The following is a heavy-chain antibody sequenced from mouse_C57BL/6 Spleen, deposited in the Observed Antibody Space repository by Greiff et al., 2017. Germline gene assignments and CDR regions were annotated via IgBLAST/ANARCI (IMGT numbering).Heavy chain of an antibody. CDR1: GFSLTSYG. Sequence: QVQLKESGPGLVAPSQSLSITCTVSGFSLTSYGVHWVRQPPGKGLEWLVVIWSDGSTTYNSALKSRLSISKDNSKSQVFLKMNSRQTDDTAMCYCARHEIYYDYDVGTFAYWGQGTLVTVSA. V-gene: IGHV2-6-1*01. D-gene: IGHD2-4*01. CDR3: ARHEIYYDYDVGTFAY. J-gene: IGHJ3*01. CDR2: IWSDGST.